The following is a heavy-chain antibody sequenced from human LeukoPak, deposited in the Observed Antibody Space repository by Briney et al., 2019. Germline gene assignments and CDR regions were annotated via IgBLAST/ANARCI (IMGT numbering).Heavy chain of an antibody. CDR3: AKDAITALDH. CDR2: ISYDGSNK. V-gene: IGHV3-30*18. D-gene: IGHD5-18*01. J-gene: IGHJ4*02. Sequence: GGSLRLSCAASGFTFSSYGMHWVRQAPGKGLEWVAVISYDGSNKYYADSVKGRFTISRDSSKNTLYPQMNSLRAEDTSVYYCAKDAITALDHWGQGTLVTVSS. CDR1: GFTFSSYG.